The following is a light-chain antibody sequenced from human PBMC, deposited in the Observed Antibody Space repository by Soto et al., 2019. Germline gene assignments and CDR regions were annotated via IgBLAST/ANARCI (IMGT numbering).Light chain of an antibody. CDR2: GAS. CDR1: QRVRGRF. CDR3: QQYGTSPYT. J-gene: IGKJ2*01. V-gene: IGKV3-20*01. Sequence: EIGLTRAAGTVSFSPVQRATLSCSASQRVRGRFFAWYQQKPGQAPRLLIYGASSRATGIRDRFSGSGSGTDFTLTISRLEPEDFAEYYCQQYGTSPYTFGQGTKLEI.